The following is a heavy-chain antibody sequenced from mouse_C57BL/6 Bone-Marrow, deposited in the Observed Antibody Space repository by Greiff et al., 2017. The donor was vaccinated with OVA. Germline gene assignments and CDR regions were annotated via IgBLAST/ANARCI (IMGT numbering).Heavy chain of an antibody. V-gene: IGHV14-3*01. J-gene: IGHJ4*01. CDR1: GFNIKNTY. CDR3: ARGNFGSSFYAMDY. Sequence: VQLQQSVAELASPFSSVKLSCTASGFNIKNTYMHWVKQRPEQGLEWIGRIDPANDNTKYAPKFQGKATMTADTSSNTAYLQLSSLSSEDTAVYCCARGNFGSSFYAMDYWGQGTSVTVSS. CDR2: IDPANDNT. D-gene: IGHD1-1*01.